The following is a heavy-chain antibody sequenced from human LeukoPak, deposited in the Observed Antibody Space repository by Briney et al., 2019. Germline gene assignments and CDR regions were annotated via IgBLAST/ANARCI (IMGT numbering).Heavy chain of an antibody. CDR1: GGSISSSSYH. Sequence: SETLSLTCTVSGGSISSSSYHWAWIRQPPGKGLEWIGRIHYSGSTFYNPSLKSRVTISVDTSKNQFYLKLSSVTAADTAVYYCARRGYSSGSNWFDPWGQGTLVTVSS. CDR2: IHYSGST. V-gene: IGHV4-39*01. D-gene: IGHD6-19*01. CDR3: ARRGYSSGSNWFDP. J-gene: IGHJ5*02.